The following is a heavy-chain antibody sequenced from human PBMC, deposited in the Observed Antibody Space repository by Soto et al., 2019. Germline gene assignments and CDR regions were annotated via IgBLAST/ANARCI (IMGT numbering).Heavy chain of an antibody. Sequence: QVQLVQSGDEVKKPGASVKVSCKASGYTFTRYGISWVRQAPGQGLEWLGWISAYNGNTNYARNLQGRVTVTADTSTTTAYMELRSLRSDDTDVYYCARDRGIVIVGGTIPDYWGQGTLVTVSS. J-gene: IGHJ4*02. D-gene: IGHD1-26*01. CDR1: GYTFTRYG. CDR2: ISAYNGNT. V-gene: IGHV1-18*01. CDR3: ARDRGIVIVGGTIPDY.